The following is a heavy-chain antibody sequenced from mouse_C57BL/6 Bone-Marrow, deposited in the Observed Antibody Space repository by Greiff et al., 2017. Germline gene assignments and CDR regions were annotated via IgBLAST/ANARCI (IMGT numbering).Heavy chain of an antibody. J-gene: IGHJ4*01. V-gene: IGHV1-64*01. Sequence: QVQLQQPGAELVKPGASVKLSCKASGYTFTSYWMHWVKQRPGQGLEWIGMIHPNSGSTNYNEKFKSKATLTVDKSSSTAYLQLSSLTSEDSAVXYGAKGSANRTIIVDYWGQGTSVTVSS. CDR1: GYTFTSYW. CDR2: IHPNSGST. CDR3: AKGSANRTIIVDY. D-gene: IGHD3-1*01.